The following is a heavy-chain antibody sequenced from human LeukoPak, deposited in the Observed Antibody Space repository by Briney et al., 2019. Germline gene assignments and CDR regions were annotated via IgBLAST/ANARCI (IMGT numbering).Heavy chain of an antibody. J-gene: IGHJ4*02. Sequence: GGSLRLSCAASGFRFSDYGVHWVRQPPGKGLEWLAFIPSDGRKKYYADSVKGRLTVSRDNSRNKLYLQMNSLRPEDTAVYYCARDMVRGDDSGYYPFDYWGQGTLVIVSS. CDR3: ARDMVRGDDSGYYPFDY. CDR1: GFRFSDYG. D-gene: IGHD3-3*01. CDR2: IPSDGRKK. V-gene: IGHV3-30*02.